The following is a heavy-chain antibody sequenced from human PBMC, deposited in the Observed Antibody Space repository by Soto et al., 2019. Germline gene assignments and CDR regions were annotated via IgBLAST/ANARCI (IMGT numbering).Heavy chain of an antibody. Sequence: SVPVSYQASGCTVSSYAISRVRQAPGQGLEWMGGIIPIFATANYAQKFQGRVTITADESTSTAYMELSSLRSEDTAEYYGARESRSSTAIPYWWQGPRVAVSS. V-gene: IGHV1-69*13. CDR3: ARESRSSTAIPY. CDR2: IIPIFATA. J-gene: IGHJ4*02. CDR1: GCTVSSYA.